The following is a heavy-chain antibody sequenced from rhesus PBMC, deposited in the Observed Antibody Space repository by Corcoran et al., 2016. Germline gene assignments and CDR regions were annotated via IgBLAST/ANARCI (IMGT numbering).Heavy chain of an antibody. CDR1: GFTLSDSY. CDR2: ISNSGDST. CDR3: GRADFGIDY. J-gene: IGHJ4*01. V-gene: IGHV3-178*01. Sequence: EVQLAESGGDLAKPGGSLRLSCAASGFTLSDSYRDGVRQAPGKGLEWVSRISNSGDSTWYADSVKGRFTVSRDNAKNTLFLQMNSLTPEDKAVYYCGRADFGIDYWGQGVLVTVSS. D-gene: IGHD6-25*01.